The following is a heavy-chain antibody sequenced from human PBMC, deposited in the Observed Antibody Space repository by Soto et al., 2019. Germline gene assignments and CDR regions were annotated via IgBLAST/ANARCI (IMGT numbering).Heavy chain of an antibody. V-gene: IGHV1-8*01. CDR2: MNPNSGNT. J-gene: IGHJ4*02. CDR1: GYTFTSYD. Sequence: QVPLVQSGAEVKKPGASVKVSCKASGYTFTSYDINWVRQATGQGLEWMGWMNPNSGNTGYAQKFQGRVTMTRNTSISTAYMELSSLRSEDTAVYYCASVVCSGGSCYPDYWGQGTLVTVSS. CDR3: ASVVCSGGSCYPDY. D-gene: IGHD2-15*01.